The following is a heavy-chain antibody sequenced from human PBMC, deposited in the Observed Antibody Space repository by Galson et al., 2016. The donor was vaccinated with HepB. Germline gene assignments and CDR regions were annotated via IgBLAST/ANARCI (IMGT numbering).Heavy chain of an antibody. CDR2: ISASGEST. Sequence: SLRLSCAASGFSFSSYAVTWVRQAPGKGLEWVSGISASGESTFYADSVKGRATISRDNSRNTLYLQVNSLRAEDTAVYYCAKRLGVVGVTAPFDYWGQGTLVTVSS. CDR3: AKRLGVVGVTAPFDY. V-gene: IGHV3-23*01. D-gene: IGHD1-26*01. J-gene: IGHJ4*02. CDR1: GFSFSSYA.